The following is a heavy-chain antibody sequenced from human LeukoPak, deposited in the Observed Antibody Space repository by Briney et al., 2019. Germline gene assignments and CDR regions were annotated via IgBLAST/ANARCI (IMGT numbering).Heavy chain of an antibody. Sequence: SETLSLTCTVSGGSISSTSYYWGWIRQPPGKGLEWIGRIYTSGSTNYNPSLKSRVTISGDTSKNQFSLRLSSVTAADTAVYYCARASYSYDINGWVPFDYWGQGTLVTVSS. D-gene: IGHD3-22*01. CDR2: IYTSGST. J-gene: IGHJ4*02. CDR1: GGSISSTSYY. CDR3: ARASYSYDINGWVPFDY. V-gene: IGHV4-61*02.